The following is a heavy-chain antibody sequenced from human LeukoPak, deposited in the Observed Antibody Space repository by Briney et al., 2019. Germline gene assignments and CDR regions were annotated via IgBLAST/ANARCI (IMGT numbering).Heavy chain of an antibody. J-gene: IGHJ4*02. D-gene: IGHD3-3*02. CDR1: GFSFSTYA. CDR3: ARAQGSSFLGVGLDY. CDR2: ISGSSRST. Sequence: GGSLRLSCAASGFSFSTYAMNWVRQAPGKGLEWVSAISGSSRSTYYADSVKGRFTISRDNSKNTLYLQMNSLRAEDTAVYYCARAQGSSFLGVGLDYWGQGTLVTVSS. V-gene: IGHV3-23*01.